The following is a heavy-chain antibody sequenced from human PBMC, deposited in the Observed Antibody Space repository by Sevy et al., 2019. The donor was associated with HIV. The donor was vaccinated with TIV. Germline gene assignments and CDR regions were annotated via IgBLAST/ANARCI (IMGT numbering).Heavy chain of an antibody. CDR2: IKQDGSEK. D-gene: IGHD2-2*01. CDR1: GFTFSSYW. Sequence: GESLKISCAASGFTFSSYWMSWVRQAPGNGLEWVANIKQDGSEKYYVDSVKGRFTISRDNAKNSLYLQMNSLRAEDTAVYYCARAGGGVPAAFLWGQGTLVTVSS. J-gene: IGHJ4*02. CDR3: ARAGGGVPAAFL. V-gene: IGHV3-7*04.